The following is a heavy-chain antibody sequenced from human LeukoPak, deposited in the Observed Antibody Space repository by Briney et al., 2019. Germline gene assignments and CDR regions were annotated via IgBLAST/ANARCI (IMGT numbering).Heavy chain of an antibody. CDR2: IYYSGST. CDR3: ARATLVIPYFDY. CDR1: GVSISHSSYY. Sequence: SETLSLTCTVSGVSISHSSYYWGWIRQPPGKGLEWMGSIYYSGSTYYNPSLNSRVTMPLDTSKNQFSLNLSPVTAADTAVYYCARATLVIPYFDYWGQGSLVTVSP. D-gene: IGHD2-21*01. V-gene: IGHV4-39*01. J-gene: IGHJ4*02.